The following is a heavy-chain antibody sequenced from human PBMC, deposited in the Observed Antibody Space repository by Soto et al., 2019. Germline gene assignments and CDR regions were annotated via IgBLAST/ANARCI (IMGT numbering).Heavy chain of an antibody. V-gene: IGHV4-31*03. D-gene: IGHD3-22*01. CDR2: IYYSGST. CDR3: ARIFYSSGYYYIYYFDY. CDR1: GGSISSGGYY. J-gene: IGHJ4*02. Sequence: SETLSLTCTVSGGSISSGGYYWSWIRQHPGKGLEWIGYIYYSGSTYYNPSLKSRVTISVDTSKNQFSLKLSSVTAADTAVYYCARIFYSSGYYYIYYFDYWGQGTLVTVSS.